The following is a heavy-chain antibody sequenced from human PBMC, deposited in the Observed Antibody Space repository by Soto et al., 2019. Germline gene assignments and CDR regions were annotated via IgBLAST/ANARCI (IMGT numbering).Heavy chain of an antibody. V-gene: IGHV1-8*01. CDR2: MQPSTGRT. CDR3: ARGVSAGVDY. D-gene: IGHD1-26*01. J-gene: IGHJ4*02. Sequence: ASVKVSCKASGYSSTSLDINWVRQTAGQGLEWMGWMQPSTGRTGYAQKFQGRVTMTRDTSINTAYMELTTLTSDDTAFYYCARGVSAGVDYWGQGTLVTVSS. CDR1: GYSSTSLD.